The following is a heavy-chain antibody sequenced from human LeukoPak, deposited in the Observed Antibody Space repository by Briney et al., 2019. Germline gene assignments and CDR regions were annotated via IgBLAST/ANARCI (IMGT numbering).Heavy chain of an antibody. J-gene: IGHJ4*02. V-gene: IGHV3-33*01. D-gene: IGHD6-13*01. CDR1: GFTFSSYG. Sequence: GGSLRLSCAASGFTFSSYGMHWVRQAPGKGLEWVAVIWYDGSNKYYADSVKGRFTISRDNSKNTLYLQMNSLRAEDTAVYYCTTDPAAGPPDYWGQGTLVTVSS. CDR2: IWYDGSNK. CDR3: TTDPAAGPPDY.